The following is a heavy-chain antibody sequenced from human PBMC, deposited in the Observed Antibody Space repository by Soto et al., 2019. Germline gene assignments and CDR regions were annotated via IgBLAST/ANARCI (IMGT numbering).Heavy chain of an antibody. J-gene: IGHJ3*02. Sequence: GGSLRLSCAASGFTFDDYAMHWVRQAPGKGLEWVSGISWNSGSIGYADSVKGRFTISRDIAKNSLYLQMNSLRAEDTALYYCAKVRSPWFGELLLRGPDAFDIWGQGTMVTVSS. CDR1: GFTFDDYA. CDR2: ISWNSGSI. CDR3: AKVRSPWFGELLLRGPDAFDI. D-gene: IGHD3-10*01. V-gene: IGHV3-9*01.